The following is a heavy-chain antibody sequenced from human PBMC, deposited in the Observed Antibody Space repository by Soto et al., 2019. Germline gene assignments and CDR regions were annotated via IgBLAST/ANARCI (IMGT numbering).Heavy chain of an antibody. D-gene: IGHD2-15*01. CDR2: INPNSGGT. CDR1: GYTFTGYY. V-gene: IGHV1-2*04. CDR3: ARGPDIVVVVAAKPFDY. J-gene: IGHJ4*02. Sequence: QVQLVQSGAEVKKPGASVKVSCKASGYTFTGYYMHWVRQAPGQGLEWMGWINPNSGGTNYAQKFQGWVTMTRDTSISTAYMELSRLRSDDTAMYYCARGPDIVVVVAAKPFDYWGQGTLVTVSS.